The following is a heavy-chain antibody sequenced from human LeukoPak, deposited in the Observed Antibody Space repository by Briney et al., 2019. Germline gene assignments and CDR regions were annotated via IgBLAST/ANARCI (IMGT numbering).Heavy chain of an antibody. Sequence: NPSETLSLTCTVSGGSISIYYWSWIRQPPGKGLEWIGYIYYSGSTNYNPSLKSRVTISVDTSKNQFSLKLSSVTAADTAVYYCARGGSSQPVVDYWGQGTLVTVSS. D-gene: IGHD1-26*01. CDR1: GGSISIYY. CDR2: IYYSGST. J-gene: IGHJ4*02. V-gene: IGHV4-59*01. CDR3: ARGGSSQPVVDY.